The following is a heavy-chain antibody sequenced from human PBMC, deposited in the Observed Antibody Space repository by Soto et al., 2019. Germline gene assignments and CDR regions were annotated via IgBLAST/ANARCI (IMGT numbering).Heavy chain of an antibody. CDR1: GFSVSSKY. J-gene: IGHJ4*02. CDR3: ASGYSVYFDY. Sequence: EVQLVETGGGLIQPGGSLRLSCAASGFSVSSKYMTWVRQAPGKGLEWVSVIYSGGSTYYADSVKGRFTISRDNYKNTLYLQMNSLRVEDTAVYYCASGYSVYFDYWGQGTLVTVSS. V-gene: IGHV3-53*02. CDR2: IYSGGST. D-gene: IGHD3-22*01.